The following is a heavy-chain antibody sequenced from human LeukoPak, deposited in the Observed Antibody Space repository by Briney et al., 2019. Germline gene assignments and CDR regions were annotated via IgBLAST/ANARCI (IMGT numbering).Heavy chain of an antibody. Sequence: SETLSLTCAVYGGSFSGYYWSWIRQPPGKGLEWIGEINHSGSTNYNPSLKGRVTISVDTSKNQFSLKLSSVTAADTAVYYCARLGVKQWLVRGAFDIWGQGTMVTVSS. CDR3: ARLGVKQWLVRGAFDI. CDR1: GGSFSGYY. J-gene: IGHJ3*02. D-gene: IGHD6-19*01. V-gene: IGHV4-34*01. CDR2: INHSGST.